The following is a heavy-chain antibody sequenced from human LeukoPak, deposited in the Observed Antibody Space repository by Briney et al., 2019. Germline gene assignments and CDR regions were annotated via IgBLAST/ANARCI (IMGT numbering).Heavy chain of an antibody. CDR2: INPNSGGT. CDR3: ARELHSGSYSGDY. J-gene: IGHJ4*02. Sequence: EASVKVSCKASGYTFTGYYMHWVRQAPGQGLEWMGWINPNSGGTNYAQKFQGRVTMTRDTSTSTAYMELSRLRSDDTAVYYCARELHSGSYSGDYWGQGTLVTVSS. V-gene: IGHV1-2*02. D-gene: IGHD1-26*01. CDR1: GYTFTGYY.